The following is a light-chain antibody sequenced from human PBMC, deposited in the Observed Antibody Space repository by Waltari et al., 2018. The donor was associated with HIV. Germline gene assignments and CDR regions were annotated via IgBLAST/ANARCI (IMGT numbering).Light chain of an antibody. CDR1: PSLLYGSNQKTY. J-gene: IGKJ4*01. CDR3: QQYYTSPLT. V-gene: IGKV4-1*01. Sequence: DIVMTQSPDSLAVSLGVRATINCKASPSLLYGSNQKTYIAWYQQKGRPPPKFLISWASHRESGVSDRFSGSGSGTNFTLTISSLQADDVAVYYCQQYYTSPLTFGGGTKVEIK. CDR2: WAS.